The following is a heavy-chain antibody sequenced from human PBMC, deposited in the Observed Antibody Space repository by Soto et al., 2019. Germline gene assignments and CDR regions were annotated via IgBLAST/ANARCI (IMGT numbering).Heavy chain of an antibody. Sequence: QVQLVESGGGVVQPGRSLRLSCAASGFTFSSYAMHWVRQAPGKGLEWVAVISYDGSNKYYADSVKGRFTISRDNSKNTLYLLMNSLRAEDTAVYYCAREPYDSSGQFDYWGQGTLVTVSS. CDR3: AREPYDSSGQFDY. CDR2: ISYDGSNK. D-gene: IGHD3-22*01. V-gene: IGHV3-30-3*01. CDR1: GFTFSSYA. J-gene: IGHJ4*02.